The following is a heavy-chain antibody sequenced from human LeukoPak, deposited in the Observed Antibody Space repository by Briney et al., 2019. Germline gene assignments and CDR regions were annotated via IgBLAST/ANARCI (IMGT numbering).Heavy chain of an antibody. J-gene: IGHJ4*02. V-gene: IGHV3-48*04. CDR1: GFTFSSYS. Sequence: GGSLRLSCAASGFTFSSYSMNWVRQAPGRGLEWVSYISSSSSTIYYADSVKGRFTISRDNAKNSLYLQMNSLRAEDTAVYYCARDGGELLWFGATPSPLDYWGQGTLVTVSS. CDR3: ARDGGELLWFGATPSPLDY. D-gene: IGHD3-10*01. CDR2: ISSSSSTI.